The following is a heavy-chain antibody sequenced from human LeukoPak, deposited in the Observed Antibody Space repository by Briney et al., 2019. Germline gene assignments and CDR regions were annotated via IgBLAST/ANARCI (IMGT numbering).Heavy chain of an antibody. Sequence: SVKVSFKASGGTFSSYAISWVRQAPGQGLEWMGGIIPIFGTANYAQKFQGRVTITADESTSTAYMELSSLRSEDTAVYYCARENRDFWSGYLHYYYYGMDVWGQGTTVTVSS. V-gene: IGHV1-69*13. J-gene: IGHJ6*02. CDR1: GGTFSSYA. CDR3: ARENRDFWSGYLHYYYYGMDV. CDR2: IIPIFGTA. D-gene: IGHD3-3*01.